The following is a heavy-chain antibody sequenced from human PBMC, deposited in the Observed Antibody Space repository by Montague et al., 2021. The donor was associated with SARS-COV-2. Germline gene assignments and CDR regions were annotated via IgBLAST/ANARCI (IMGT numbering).Heavy chain of an antibody. J-gene: IGHJ3*02. CDR2: IFYSGST. D-gene: IGHD3-22*01. V-gene: IGHV4-39*01. CDR3: ARLPYFYDSTHAFDI. CDR1: GGSISSSSYY. Sequence: SETLSLTCTVSGGSISSSSYYWGWIRQPPGKGLEWIGNIFYSGSTYYNTSLKSRVTISVDTSKNQFSLRLSSVTAADTAVYYCARLPYFYDSTHAFDIWGKGKMVTVSS.